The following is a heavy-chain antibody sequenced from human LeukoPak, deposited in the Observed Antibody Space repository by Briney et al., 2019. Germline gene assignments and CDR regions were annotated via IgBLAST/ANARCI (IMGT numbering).Heavy chain of an antibody. D-gene: IGHD3-10*01. CDR2: IYYSGST. V-gene: IGHV4-61*08. CDR1: GGSISSGGYY. CDR3: AKTTPGLVRGVKQNWLDP. J-gene: IGHJ5*02. Sequence: SETLSLTCTVSGGSISSGGYYWSWIRQHPGKGLEWIGYIYYSGSTNYNPSLKSRVTISLDTSKNQFSLKLRSVTAADTAVYYCAKTTPGLVRGVKQNWLDPWGQGTLVTVSS.